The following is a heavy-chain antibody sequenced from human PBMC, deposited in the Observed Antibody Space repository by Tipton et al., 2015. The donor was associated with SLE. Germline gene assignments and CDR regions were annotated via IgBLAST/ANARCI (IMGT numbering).Heavy chain of an antibody. D-gene: IGHD6-19*01. V-gene: IGHV4-38-2*01. Sequence: TLSLTCAVSGYSISSGYYWGWIRQPPGKGLEWIGSIYYSGSTYYNPSLKSRVTISVDTSKNQFSLKLSSVTAADTAVYYCARTFSGYSSGWLDYWGQGTLVTVSS. J-gene: IGHJ4*02. CDR1: GYSISSGYY. CDR3: ARTFSGYSSGWLDY. CDR2: IYYSGST.